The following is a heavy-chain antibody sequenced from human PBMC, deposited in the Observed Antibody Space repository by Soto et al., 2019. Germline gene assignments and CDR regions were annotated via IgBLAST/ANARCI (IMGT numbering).Heavy chain of an antibody. V-gene: IGHV4-4*02. CDR3: ARDTGITSEYYYDSSGYYRSENWFDP. D-gene: IGHD3-22*01. J-gene: IGHJ5*02. CDR2: IYHSGST. Sequence: PSETLSLTCAVPGGSISSSNWWSWVRQPPGKGLEWIGEIYHSGSTNYNPSLKSRVTISVDKSKNQFSLKLSSVTAADTAVYYCARDTGITSEYYYDSSGYYRSENWFDPWGQGTLVTVSS. CDR1: GGSISSSNW.